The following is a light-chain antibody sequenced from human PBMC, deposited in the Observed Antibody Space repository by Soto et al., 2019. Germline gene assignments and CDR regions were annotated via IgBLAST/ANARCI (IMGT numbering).Light chain of an antibody. V-gene: IGLV3-21*02. CDR2: DGS. J-gene: IGLJ1*01. Sequence: SYELTQPPSVSVAPGQTARIPCGGDNIGSKSVYWYQQKPGQAPVVVVYDGSDRPSGIPERSSGSNSGTTATLTISRVEAGDEAEYFCQAWDSTSDHYVFGAGTKVTVL. CDR1: NIGSKS. CDR3: QAWDSTSDHYV.